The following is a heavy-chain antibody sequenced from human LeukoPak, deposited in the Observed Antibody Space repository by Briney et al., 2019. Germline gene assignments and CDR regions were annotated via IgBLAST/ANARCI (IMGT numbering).Heavy chain of an antibody. CDR1: GGTFSSYA. V-gene: IGHV1-69*05. Sequence: SVKVSCKASGGTFSSYAISWVRQAPGQGLEWMGGIIPIFGTANYAQKFRGRVTITTDESTSTAYMELSSLRSEDTAVYYCARDTIDSSSWFNWFDPWGQGTLVTVSS. CDR3: ARDTIDSSSWFNWFDP. J-gene: IGHJ5*02. CDR2: IIPIFGTA. D-gene: IGHD6-13*01.